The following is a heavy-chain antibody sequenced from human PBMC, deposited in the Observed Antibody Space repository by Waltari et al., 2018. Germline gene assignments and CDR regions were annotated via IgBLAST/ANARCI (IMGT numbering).Heavy chain of an antibody. Sequence: QVTLRESGPALVKPTQTLTLTCTFSGFSLSTSGMCVSWIRQPPGKALEWLARIDWDDDKYYSTSLKTRLTISKDTSKNQVVLTMTNMDPVDTATYYCARSPAASSGRFFDYWGQGTLVTVSS. V-gene: IGHV2-70*15. CDR2: IDWDDDK. CDR1: GFSLSTSGMC. D-gene: IGHD3-22*01. J-gene: IGHJ4*02. CDR3: ARSPAASSGRFFDY.